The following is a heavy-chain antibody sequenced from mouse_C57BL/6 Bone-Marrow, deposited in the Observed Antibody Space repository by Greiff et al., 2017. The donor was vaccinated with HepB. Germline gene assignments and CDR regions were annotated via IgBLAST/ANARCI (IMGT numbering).Heavy chain of an antibody. J-gene: IGHJ3*01. V-gene: IGHV14-4*01. CDR2: IDPENGDT. CDR1: GFNIKDDY. Sequence: VQLQQSGAELVRPGASVKLSCTASGFNIKDDYMHWVKQRPEQGLEWIGWIDPENGDTEYASKFQGKATITADTSSNTAYLQLSSLTSEDTAVYYCTTYDYVGYWGQGTLGTVSA. CDR3: TTYDYVGY. D-gene: IGHD2-4*01.